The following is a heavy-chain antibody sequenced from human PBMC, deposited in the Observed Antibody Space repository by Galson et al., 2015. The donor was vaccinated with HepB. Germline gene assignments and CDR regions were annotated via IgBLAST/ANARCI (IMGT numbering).Heavy chain of an antibody. V-gene: IGHV6-1*01. D-gene: IGHD6-6*01. J-gene: IGHJ4*02. CDR2: TYHRSKWYN. Sequence: CAISGDSVSSNSAAWNWIRQSPSRGLEWLGRTYHRSKWYNDYAVSVRSRITINPDTSKNQFSLQLNSVTPEDTAVYYCARDLGLRRPVDYWGQGTLVTVSS. CDR3: ARDLGLRRPVDY. CDR1: GDSVSSNSAA.